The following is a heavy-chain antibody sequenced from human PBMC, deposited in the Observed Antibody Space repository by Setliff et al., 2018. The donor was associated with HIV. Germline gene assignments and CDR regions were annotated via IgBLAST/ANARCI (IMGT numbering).Heavy chain of an antibody. CDR2: ISYRGKT. J-gene: IGHJ5*02. CDR3: ARPGSLFYWVDP. Sequence: LSLTCTVSGGSITSSDYYWAWIRQTPGKGLEWIGSISYRGKTFRTPSLKSRVTMSIDTSKSQFSLKLNSVTAADTAVYYCARPGSLFYWVDPWGQGTLVTVS. D-gene: IGHD3-3*01. CDR1: GGSITSSDYY. V-gene: IGHV4-39*01.